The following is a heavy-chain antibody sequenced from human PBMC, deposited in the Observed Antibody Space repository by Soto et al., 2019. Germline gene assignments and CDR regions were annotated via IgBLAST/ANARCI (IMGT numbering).Heavy chain of an antibody. CDR1: GDSVSSNSAA. D-gene: IGHD5-12*01. CDR2: IYYRSKWYN. CDR3: ARGGIVATQRYYYYGMDV. J-gene: IGHJ6*02. Sequence: SQTLSLTCAISGDSVSSNSAAWNWIRQSPSRGLEWLGRIYYRSKWYNDYAVSVKSRITINPDTSKNQFSLQLNSVTPEDTAVYYCARGGIVATQRYYYYGMDVWGQGTTVTVSS. V-gene: IGHV6-1*01.